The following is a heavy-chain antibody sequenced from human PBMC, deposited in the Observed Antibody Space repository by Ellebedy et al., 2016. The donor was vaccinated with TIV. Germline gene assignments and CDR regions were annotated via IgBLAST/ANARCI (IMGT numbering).Heavy chain of an antibody. CDR2: IDYTGGST. V-gene: IGHV3-23*01. Sequence: GESLKISCAASGFTFSSYSMGWVRQAPGKGLEWVSTIDYTGGSTFYSDSVKGRFTLSRDNSKTTLFLQMNSLRAEDTAVYYCARILQTGEWYFDLWGRGTLVTVSS. J-gene: IGHJ2*01. CDR1: GFTFSSYS. D-gene: IGHD7-27*01. CDR3: ARILQTGEWYFDL.